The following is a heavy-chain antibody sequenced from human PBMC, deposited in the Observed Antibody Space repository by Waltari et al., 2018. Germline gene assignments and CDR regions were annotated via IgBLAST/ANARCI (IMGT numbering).Heavy chain of an antibody. CDR1: GGSISRYY. V-gene: IGHV4-59*01. Sequence: QVQLQESGPGLVKPSETLSLTCTVSGGSISRYYWSWIRQPPGKGLEWIGYIYYSGSTNYNPSLKSRVTISVDTSKNQFSLKLSSVTAADTAVYYCARGGHNWFDPWGQGTLVTVSS. CDR3: ARGGHNWFDP. CDR2: IYYSGST. J-gene: IGHJ5*02.